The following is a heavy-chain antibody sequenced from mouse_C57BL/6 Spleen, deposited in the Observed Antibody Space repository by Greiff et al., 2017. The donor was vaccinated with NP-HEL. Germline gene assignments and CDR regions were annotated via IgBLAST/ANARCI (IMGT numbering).Heavy chain of an antibody. J-gene: IGHJ4*01. CDR1: GFTFSDYY. Sequence: EVQRVESEGGLVQPGSSMKLSCTASGFTFSDYYMAWVRQVPEKGLEWVANINYDGSSTYYLDSLKSRFIISRDNAKNILYLQMSSLKSEDTATYYCARRGYSNYDAMDYWGQGTSVTVSS. CDR3: ARRGYSNYDAMDY. D-gene: IGHD2-5*01. V-gene: IGHV5-16*01. CDR2: INYDGSST.